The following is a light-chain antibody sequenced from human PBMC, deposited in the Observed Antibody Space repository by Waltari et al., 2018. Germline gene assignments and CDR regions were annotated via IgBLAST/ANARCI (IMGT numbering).Light chain of an antibody. V-gene: IGLV2-23*02. Sequence: QSALTQPASVSGSPGQSITISCTGTSSDIGAYNLVSWYQQHPGKAPKVIIYGVTERPSGVSDRFSCSKSANTASLTISGLQAEDEAYYYCCSYADGTTSVFGGGTKVTVL. J-gene: IGLJ3*02. CDR3: CSYADGTTSV. CDR2: GVT. CDR1: SSDIGAYNL.